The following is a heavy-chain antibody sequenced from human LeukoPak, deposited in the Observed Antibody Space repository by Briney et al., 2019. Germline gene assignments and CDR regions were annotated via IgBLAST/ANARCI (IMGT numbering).Heavy chain of an antibody. CDR2: MNPNSGNT. J-gene: IGHJ4*02. V-gene: IGHV1-8*01. CDR1: EYTFTSYD. Sequence: GASVKVSCKASEYTFTSYDINWGRHATGQGLEWMGWMNPNSGNTGYAQKFQGSVTMTRNTSISTAYMELRSLRSDDTAVYYCARDGHRRYYYESSDYRFDYWGQGTLVTASS. CDR3: ARDGHRRYYYESSDYRFDY. D-gene: IGHD3-22*01.